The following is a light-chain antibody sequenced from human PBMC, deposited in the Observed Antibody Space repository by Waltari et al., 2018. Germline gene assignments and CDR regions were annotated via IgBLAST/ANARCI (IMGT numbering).Light chain of an antibody. V-gene: IGKV3-15*01. CDR2: GAS. J-gene: IGKJ1*01. Sequence: EIVMTQSPATLSVSPGEGATLSCRASEGINSGLALYQHKPGQAPRLLIYGASTRPAGVPARFSGSGSGTEFTLTISSLQSEDFGVYYWKQSKILPAFGQGTKVEIK. CDR1: EGINSG. CDR3: KQSKILPA.